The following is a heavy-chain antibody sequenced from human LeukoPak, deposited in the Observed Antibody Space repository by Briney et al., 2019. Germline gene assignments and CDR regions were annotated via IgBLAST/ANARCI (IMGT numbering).Heavy chain of an antibody. CDR2: ISSGGGTT. V-gene: IGHV3-23*01. D-gene: IGHD6-19*01. Sequence: GGSLRLSCAASGFTYSNYAMNWVRQAPGKGLEWVSGISSGGGTTYYADSVKGRFIISRDNSKNTLYLQMNSLRAEDTAVYYCTKAGIAVPATPDYWGQGTLVTVSS. CDR1: GFTYSNYA. J-gene: IGHJ4*02. CDR3: TKAGIAVPATPDY.